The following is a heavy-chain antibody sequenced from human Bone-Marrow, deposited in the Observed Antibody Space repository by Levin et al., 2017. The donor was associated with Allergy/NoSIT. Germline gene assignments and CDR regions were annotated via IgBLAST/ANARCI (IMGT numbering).Heavy chain of an antibody. CDR1: GGSFSGYY. Sequence: SETLSLTCAVYGGSFSGYYWSWIRQPPGKGLEWIGEINHSGSTNYNPSLKSRVTISVDTSQNQFSLKLSSVTAADTAVYYCARGGVYCSSTSCYHDFDYWGQGTLVTVSS. D-gene: IGHD2-2*01. V-gene: IGHV4-34*01. J-gene: IGHJ4*02. CDR2: INHSGST. CDR3: ARGGVYCSSTSCYHDFDY.